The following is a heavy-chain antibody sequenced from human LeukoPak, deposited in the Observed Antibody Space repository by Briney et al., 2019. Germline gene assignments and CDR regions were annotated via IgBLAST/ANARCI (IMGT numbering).Heavy chain of an antibody. Sequence: SETLSLTCAVSGGSISSGDYSWSWIRQPPGKGLEWIGYIYHSGSTNYNPSLKSRVTMSVDTSKNQFSLKLSSVTAADTAVYYCARGSAVAGTFDYWGQGTLVTVSS. V-gene: IGHV4-30-2*01. J-gene: IGHJ4*02. CDR3: ARGSAVAGTFDY. CDR1: GGSISSGDYS. D-gene: IGHD6-19*01. CDR2: IYHSGST.